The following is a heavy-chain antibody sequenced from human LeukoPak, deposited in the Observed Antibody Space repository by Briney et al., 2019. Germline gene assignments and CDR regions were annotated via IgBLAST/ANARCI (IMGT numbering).Heavy chain of an antibody. CDR1: GYTFTGYY. Sequence: ASVRVSCKASGYTFTGYYLHWVRQAPGQGLEWMGWINPNSGGTNYAQKFQGRVTMTRDTSISTAYMELSRLRSDDTAVYYCARNIWFGESSDAFDIWGQGTMVTVSS. J-gene: IGHJ3*02. V-gene: IGHV1-2*02. CDR3: ARNIWFGESSDAFDI. CDR2: INPNSGGT. D-gene: IGHD3-10*01.